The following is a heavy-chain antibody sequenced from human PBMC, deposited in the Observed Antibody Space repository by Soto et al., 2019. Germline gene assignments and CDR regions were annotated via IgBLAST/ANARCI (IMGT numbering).Heavy chain of an antibody. V-gene: IGHV4-31*02. D-gene: IGHD4-4*01. CDR1: GGSISSGDYF. CDR2: IYYSGST. J-gene: IGHJ5*01. CDR3: ARGRALYSNYDS. Sequence: SETLSLTCTVSGGSISSGDYFWSWIRQYQGKGLEWIGYIYYSGSTYYNPSLKTRVTISLDTSKSQFSLKLSSMTAADTAVYYCARGRALYSNYDSWGQGTPVTVSS.